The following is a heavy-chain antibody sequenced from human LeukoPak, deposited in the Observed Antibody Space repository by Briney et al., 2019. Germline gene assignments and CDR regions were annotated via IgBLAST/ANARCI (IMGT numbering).Heavy chain of an antibody. Sequence: PGGSLRLSCAASGFTFSSYWMHWVRQAPGKGLVWVSRINSDGSSTSYADSVKGRFTISRDNSKSTLYLQMNSLRADDTAVYYCTKVRKQQLVRGGLIWGQGTLATVSS. CDR2: INSDGSST. CDR1: GFTFSSYW. CDR3: TKVRKQQLVRGGLI. V-gene: IGHV3-74*01. D-gene: IGHD6-13*01. J-gene: IGHJ4*02.